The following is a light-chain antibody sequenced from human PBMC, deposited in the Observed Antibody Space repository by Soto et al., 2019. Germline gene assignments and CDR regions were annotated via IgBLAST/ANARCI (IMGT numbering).Light chain of an antibody. V-gene: IGLV3-21*02. J-gene: IGLJ1*01. CDR1: NIGGKN. CDR2: DDS. Sequence: SYELTQPPSVSVAPGQTARITCGGNNIGGKNVHWYQQKPGQAPVLVVYDDSDRPSGIPERFSGSNSGNTATLTISRVEAGDEADYYCHVWDSGSDHYVFGTGTKVTVL. CDR3: HVWDSGSDHYV.